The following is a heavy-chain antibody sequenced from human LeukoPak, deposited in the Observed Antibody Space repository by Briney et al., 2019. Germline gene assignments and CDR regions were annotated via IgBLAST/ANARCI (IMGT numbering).Heavy chain of an antibody. CDR2: IYYSGST. Sequence: SETLSLTCTVSGGSISSYYWSWIRQPPGKGLEWIGYIYYSGSTNYNPSLKSRVTISVDTSKNQFSLKLSSVTAADTAVYYCARETGSGRVLYWGQGTLVTVSS. D-gene: IGHD2-15*01. V-gene: IGHV4-59*12. CDR1: GGSISSYY. J-gene: IGHJ4*02. CDR3: ARETGSGRVLY.